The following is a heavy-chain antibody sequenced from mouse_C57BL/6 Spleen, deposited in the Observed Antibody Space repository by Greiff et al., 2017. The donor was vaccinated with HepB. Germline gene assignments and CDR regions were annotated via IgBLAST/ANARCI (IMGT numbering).Heavy chain of an antibody. CDR2: INPNYGTT. Sequence: EVQLQESGPELVKPGASVKISCKASGYSFTDYNMNWVKQSNGKSLEWIGVINPNYGTTSYNHKFTGKATLTVDQSSSTAYMQRNSLTSEESAGYCCARRGNRARFGMDYCGEGTSVTVSS. J-gene: IGHJ4*01. CDR3: ARRGNRARFGMDY. CDR1: GYSFTDYN. V-gene: IGHV1-39*01. D-gene: IGHD2-1*01.